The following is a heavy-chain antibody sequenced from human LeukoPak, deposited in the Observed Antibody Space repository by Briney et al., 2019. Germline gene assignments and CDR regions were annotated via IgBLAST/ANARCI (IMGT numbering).Heavy chain of an antibody. CDR3: ARGRGYSGYDWDY. J-gene: IGHJ4*02. CDR2: IVGNGSPK. D-gene: IGHD5-12*01. V-gene: IGHV3-11*01. CDR1: GYTFGDYY. Sequence: GGSLRLSCAASGYTFGDYYMSWFRQAPGKGLEWVSYIVGNGSPKYYADSVKGRFTVSRDNAKNSLYLQMNSLRAEDTAVYYCARGRGYSGYDWDYWGQGTLVTVSS.